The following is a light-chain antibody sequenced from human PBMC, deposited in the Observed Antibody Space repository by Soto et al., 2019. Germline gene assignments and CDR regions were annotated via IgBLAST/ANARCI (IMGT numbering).Light chain of an antibody. CDR1: HSVSSS. V-gene: IGKV3-15*01. Sequence: EIVMSQSPVTLSVSPGERATLSCRASHSVSSSLAWYQQKPGQAPRLLIFGASTRATGIPARFSGSGSGTKFTLTISSLQSEDFAVYYCQQYGSSPPTFGQGTKVEIK. J-gene: IGKJ1*01. CDR3: QQYGSSPPT. CDR2: GAS.